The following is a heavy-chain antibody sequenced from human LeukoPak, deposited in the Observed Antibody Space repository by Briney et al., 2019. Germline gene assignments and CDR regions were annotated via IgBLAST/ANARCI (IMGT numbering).Heavy chain of an antibody. D-gene: IGHD4-4*01. CDR2: INPNSGGT. J-gene: IGHJ4*02. V-gene: IGHV1-2*02. CDR3: ARDTATRGAIDY. CDR1: GYTFTGYY. Sequence: ASVKVSCKTSGYTFTGYYVHWVRQAPGQGLEWMGWINPNSGGTDYAQNFLGRVTMTGDTSISTAYMELSSLRSDDTALYYCARDTATRGAIDYWGQGTLVTVSS.